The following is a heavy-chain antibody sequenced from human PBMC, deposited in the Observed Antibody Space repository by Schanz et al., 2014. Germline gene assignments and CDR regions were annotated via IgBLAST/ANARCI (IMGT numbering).Heavy chain of an antibody. CDR3: ASLYDREYFDY. CDR2: IYGGGIT. Sequence: EVQLLESGGGLVQPGGSLRLSCAASGFTVSSNYMSWVRQAPGKGLEWVSVIYGGGITYYADSVKGRFTISRDSSRNTLYLQMNSLRAEDTAVYYCASLYDREYFDYWGQGTLVTVSS. V-gene: IGHV3-66*01. D-gene: IGHD2-8*01. CDR1: GFTVSSNY. J-gene: IGHJ4*02.